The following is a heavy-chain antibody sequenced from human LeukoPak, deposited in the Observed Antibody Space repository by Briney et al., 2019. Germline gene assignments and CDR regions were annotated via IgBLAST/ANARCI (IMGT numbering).Heavy chain of an antibody. D-gene: IGHD3-10*01. J-gene: IGHJ3*02. Sequence: PSETLSLTCTVSGGSISSYYWSWIRQPPGKGLEWIGYIYYSGSTNYNPSLKSRVTISVDTSKNQFSLKLSSVTAADTAVYYCARLGFGDPWAFDIWGQGTMVTVSS. CDR1: GGSISSYY. CDR3: ARLGFGDPWAFDI. V-gene: IGHV4-59*01. CDR2: IYYSGST.